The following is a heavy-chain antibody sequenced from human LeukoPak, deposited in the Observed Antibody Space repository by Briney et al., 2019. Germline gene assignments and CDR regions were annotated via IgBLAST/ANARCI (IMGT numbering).Heavy chain of an antibody. D-gene: IGHD6-19*01. CDR3: ARHGRYSSGWYVSYYYYYMDV. CDR1: GGSISSSSYY. V-gene: IGHV4-39*01. CDR2: IYYSGST. Sequence: SETLSLTCTVSGGSISSSSYYWGWIRQPPGKGLEWIGSIYYSGSTYYNPSLKSRVTISVDTSKNQFSLKLSSVTAADTAVYYCARHGRYSSGWYVSYYYYYMDVWGKGTTVTISS. J-gene: IGHJ6*03.